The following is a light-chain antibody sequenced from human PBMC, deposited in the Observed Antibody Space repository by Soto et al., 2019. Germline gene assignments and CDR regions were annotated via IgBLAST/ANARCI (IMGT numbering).Light chain of an antibody. CDR1: SSNIGAGYD. Sequence: QSVLTQPPSVSGAPGQRVTISCTGSSSNIGAGYDVHWYQQLPGTAPKLLIYGNSNRPSGVPDRFSGSKSGTSASLAITGLQAEDEADYYCQYYDSSLSGLVFGGGTKRTVL. J-gene: IGLJ2*01. CDR2: GNS. CDR3: QYYDSSLSGLV. V-gene: IGLV1-40*01.